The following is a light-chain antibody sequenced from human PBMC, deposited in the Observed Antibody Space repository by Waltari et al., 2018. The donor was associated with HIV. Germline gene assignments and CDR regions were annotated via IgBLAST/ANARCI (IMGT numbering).Light chain of an antibody. V-gene: IGLV2-14*01. Sequence: QSALPPPASVSVSPGQSITISCTGTSFDIYGYNFVSWFQHHPGKAPKVIIYEVINRTSGVSSSFTGSRSGNTASLTISGLQPEDEAEYFSVSYISSSSAVFGGGTKLTVL. J-gene: IGLJ3*02. CDR1: SFDIYGYNF. CDR3: VSYISSSSAV. CDR2: EVI.